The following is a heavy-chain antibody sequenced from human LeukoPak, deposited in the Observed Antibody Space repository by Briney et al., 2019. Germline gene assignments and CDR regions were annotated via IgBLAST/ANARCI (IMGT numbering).Heavy chain of an antibody. CDR1: GYTFTSYY. J-gene: IGHJ4*02. V-gene: IGHV1-46*01. CDR3: ARFGSDTGGFDY. D-gene: IGHD3-16*01. CDR2: INPSGGST. Sequence: ASVKVSCKASGYTFTSYYMHWVRQAPGQGLEWMGIINPSGGSTSYAQKFQGRVTMTKDTSTSTAYMELRSLRSDDTAVYYCARFGSDTGGFDYWGQGTLVTVSS.